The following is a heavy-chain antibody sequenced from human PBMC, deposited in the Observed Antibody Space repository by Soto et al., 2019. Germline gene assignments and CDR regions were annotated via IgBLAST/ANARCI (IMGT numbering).Heavy chain of an antibody. V-gene: IGHV3-30-3*01. CDR2: ISYDGNTQ. CDR3: ARDIYYYDSSGSFDY. J-gene: IGHJ4*02. Sequence: GGSLRLSCAASGFTLSSYSIHWVRQAPGKGLDWVAVISYDGNTQFYGDSVMGRFIVSRDNSRNTLYLQLNNLQAEDTAVYYCARDIYYYDSSGSFDYWGQGTLVTVSS. D-gene: IGHD3-22*01. CDR1: GFTLSSYS.